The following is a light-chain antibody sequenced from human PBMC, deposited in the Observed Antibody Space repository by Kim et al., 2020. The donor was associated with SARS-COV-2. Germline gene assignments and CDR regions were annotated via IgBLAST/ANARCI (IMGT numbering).Light chain of an antibody. J-gene: IGLJ3*02. V-gene: IGLV2-11*01. CDR3: CSYAGSYTNWV. Sequence: QSVTISCTGTSSDVGGYNYVSWYQQHPGKAPKLMIYDVSKRPSGVPDRFSGSKSGNTASLTISGLQAEDAADYYCCSYAGSYTNWVFGGGTQLTVL. CDR2: DVS. CDR1: SSDVGGYNY.